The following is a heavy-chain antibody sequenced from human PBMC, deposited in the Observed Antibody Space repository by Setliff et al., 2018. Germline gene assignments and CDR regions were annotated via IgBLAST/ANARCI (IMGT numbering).Heavy chain of an antibody. D-gene: IGHD3-3*01. J-gene: IGHJ6*02. Sequence: PSETLSLTCAVYGGSFSGYYWSWIRQPPGKGLEWIGEINHSGRTNYNPSLKSRVTISVDTSKNQFSLKLSSVTAADTAMYYCANEVLQFLEWTQEPYGMDVWGQGTTVTVSS. CDR3: ANEVLQFLEWTQEPYGMDV. V-gene: IGHV4-34*01. CDR1: GGSFSGYY. CDR2: INHSGRT.